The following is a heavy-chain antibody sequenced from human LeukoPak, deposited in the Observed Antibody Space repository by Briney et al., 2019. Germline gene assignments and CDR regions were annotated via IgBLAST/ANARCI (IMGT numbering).Heavy chain of an antibody. V-gene: IGHV3-7*01. CDR1: GFTFSNAW. Sequence: GGSLRLSCAASGFTFSNAWMSWVRQAPGKGLEWVANIRQDGNEEHYVDSVKGRFTISRDNAKNSLYLQMNSVRAEDTAVYYCARHDNTAWFCLTNWGQGTLVTVSS. CDR3: ARHDNTAWFCLTN. J-gene: IGHJ4*02. CDR2: IRQDGNEE. D-gene: IGHD2-8*01.